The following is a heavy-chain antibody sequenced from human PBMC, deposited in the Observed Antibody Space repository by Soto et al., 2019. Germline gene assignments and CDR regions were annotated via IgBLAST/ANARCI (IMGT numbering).Heavy chain of an antibody. J-gene: IGHJ4*02. CDR1: GFSLSTSGVG. CDR2: IYWDDDK. V-gene: IGHV2-5*02. D-gene: IGHD5-12*01. Sequence: QITLKESGPTLVKPTQTLTLTCTLSGFSLSTSGVGVGWIRQPPGKALEWLALIYWDDDKRYSPFLKSRLTITKDTSKNQVVLTLTNMDPVDTATYYCALKGDGYRGFKYWGQGTLVTGSS. CDR3: ALKGDGYRGFKY.